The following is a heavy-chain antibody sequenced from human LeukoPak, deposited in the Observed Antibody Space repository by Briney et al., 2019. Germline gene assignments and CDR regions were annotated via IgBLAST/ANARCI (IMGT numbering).Heavy chain of an antibody. V-gene: IGHV4-34*01. CDR2: INHSGST. D-gene: IGHD4-23*01. CDR3: ARRWYYYYYYMDV. J-gene: IGHJ6*03. CDR1: GGSFSGYY. Sequence: SETLSLTCAVYGGSFSGYYWGWIRQPPGKGLEWIGEINHSGSTNYNPSLKSRVTISVDTSKNQFSLKLSSVTAADTAVYYCARRWYYYYYYMDVWGKGTTVTISS.